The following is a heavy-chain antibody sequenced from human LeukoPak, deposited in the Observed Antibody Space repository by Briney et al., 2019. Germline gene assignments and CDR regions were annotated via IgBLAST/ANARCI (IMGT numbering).Heavy chain of an antibody. V-gene: IGHV4-59*01. Sequence: SETLSLTCTVSGDSIRNYYRSWLRQPPGKGLEWIGYTYYRGNTNYNPSLKSRVIISIDTSKNQFSLKMSSVTAADTAVYFCARDSPPQYASSSAGFDYWGQGTLVTVSS. D-gene: IGHD6-6*01. J-gene: IGHJ4*02. CDR1: GDSIRNYY. CDR2: TYYRGNT. CDR3: ARDSPPQYASSSAGFDY.